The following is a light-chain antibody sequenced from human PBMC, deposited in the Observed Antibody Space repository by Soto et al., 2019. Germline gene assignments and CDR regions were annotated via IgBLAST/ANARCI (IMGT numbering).Light chain of an antibody. CDR3: QHADSFPLIT. Sequence: DIQMTQSPSSLSASVGDRVTITCRARQTINTYLNWYQQTPGTAPKLLIYDASSLQSGVPSRFSGSGSGTDFTLTISSLQPEDFATYYCQHADSFPLITFGQGTRLEIK. J-gene: IGKJ5*01. CDR1: QTINTY. V-gene: IGKV1-39*01. CDR2: DAS.